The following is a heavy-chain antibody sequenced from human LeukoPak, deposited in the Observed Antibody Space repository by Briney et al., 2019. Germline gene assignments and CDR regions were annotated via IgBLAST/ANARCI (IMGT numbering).Heavy chain of an antibody. CDR2: ISWNSGSI. CDR1: GFTFDDYA. CDR3: AKGYSGGYVGYYFDC. V-gene: IGHV3-9*01. Sequence: PGGSLRLSCAASGFTFDDYAMHWVRQAPGKGLEWVSGISWNSGSIGYADSVKGRFTISRDNAKNSLYLQMNSLRAEDTVLYYCAKGYSGGYVGYYFDCWGQGTLVTVSS. D-gene: IGHD1-26*01. J-gene: IGHJ4*02.